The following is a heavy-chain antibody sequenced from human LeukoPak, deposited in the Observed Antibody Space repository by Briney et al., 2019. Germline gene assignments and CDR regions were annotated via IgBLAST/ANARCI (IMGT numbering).Heavy chain of an antibody. Sequence: SVKVSCKASGGTFSSYAISWVRQAPGQGLEWMGGIIPIIGTANYAQKFQGRVTITADESTSTAYMELSSLRSEDTAVYYCARDRRIAAAGTDPYYYYYYMDVWGKGTTVTVSS. CDR2: IIPIIGTA. V-gene: IGHV1-69*13. J-gene: IGHJ6*03. CDR3: ARDRRIAAAGTDPYYYYYYMDV. CDR1: GGTFSSYA. D-gene: IGHD6-13*01.